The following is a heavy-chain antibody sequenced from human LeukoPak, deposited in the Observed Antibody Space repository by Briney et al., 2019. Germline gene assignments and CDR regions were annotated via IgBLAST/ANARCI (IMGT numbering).Heavy chain of an antibody. Sequence: GGSLRLSCAASGFTFSSYGMHWVRQAPGKGLEWVAVISYDGSNKYYADSVKGRFTISRDNSKNTPYLQMNSLRAEDTAVYYCAKDFSDFWSGLDYWGQGTLVTVSS. V-gene: IGHV3-30*18. CDR1: GFTFSSYG. CDR2: ISYDGSNK. J-gene: IGHJ4*02. D-gene: IGHD3-3*01. CDR3: AKDFSDFWSGLDY.